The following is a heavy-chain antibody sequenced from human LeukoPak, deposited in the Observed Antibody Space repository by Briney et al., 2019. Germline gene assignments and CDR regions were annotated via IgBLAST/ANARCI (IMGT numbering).Heavy chain of an antibody. CDR1: GFTFGNYG. V-gene: IGHV3-23*01. D-gene: IGHD2-2*01. Sequence: GGSLRLSCAASGFTFGNYGMSWVRQAPGKGLEWVSSISGSGGSTYYADSVRGRFAISRDNSKNTLYLQMNSLRAEDTAVYYCAKGPSGIVVVPGDYWGQGTLVTVSS. J-gene: IGHJ4*02. CDR2: ISGSGGST. CDR3: AKGPSGIVVVPGDY.